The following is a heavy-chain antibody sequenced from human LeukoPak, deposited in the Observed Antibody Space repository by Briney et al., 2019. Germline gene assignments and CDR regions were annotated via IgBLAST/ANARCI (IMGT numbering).Heavy chain of an antibody. D-gene: IGHD1-26*01. V-gene: IGHV3-21*01. CDR1: GFTFSNYA. CDR2: LSSGSRYI. CDR3: ALSSTIVGATFSKY. J-gene: IGHJ4*02. Sequence: GGSLRLSCAASGFTFSNYAMTWVRQAPGKGLEWVSSLSSGSRYIYYADSLKGRFTISRDNAKNTLYLQMNSLRAEDTAAYYCALSSTIVGATFSKYWGQGTLVTVSS.